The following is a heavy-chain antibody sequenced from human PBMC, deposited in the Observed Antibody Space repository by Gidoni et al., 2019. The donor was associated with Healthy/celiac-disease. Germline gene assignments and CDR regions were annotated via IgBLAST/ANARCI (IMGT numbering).Heavy chain of an antibody. D-gene: IGHD2-15*01. J-gene: IGHJ5*02. CDR1: GGSISSGGYS. V-gene: IGHV4-30-2*01. Sequence: QLQLQESGSGLVKPSQTLSLTCAVSGGSISSGGYSWSWIRQPPGKGLEWIGYIYHSGSTYYNPSLKSRVTISVDRSKNQFSLKLSSVTAADTAVYYCARGVGYCSGGSCYRDNWFDPWGQGTLVTVSS. CDR2: IYHSGST. CDR3: ARGVGYCSGGSCYRDNWFDP.